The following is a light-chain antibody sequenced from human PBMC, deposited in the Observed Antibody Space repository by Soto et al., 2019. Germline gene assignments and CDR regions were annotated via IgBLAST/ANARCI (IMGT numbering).Light chain of an antibody. V-gene: IGLV2-14*01. CDR1: SSDIGGYNY. CDR2: DVS. Sequence: QSALTQPASVSGSPGQSITISCTGTSSDIGGYNYVSWYQQHPGKAPKLILYDVSNRPSGVSNRFSGSKSGNTASLTISGRQAEDEADYFCISYTSSGTSYVFGTGTKLTVL. J-gene: IGLJ1*01. CDR3: ISYTSSGTSYV.